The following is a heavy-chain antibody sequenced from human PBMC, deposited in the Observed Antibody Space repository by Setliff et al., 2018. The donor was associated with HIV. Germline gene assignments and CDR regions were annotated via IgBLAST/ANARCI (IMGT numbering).Heavy chain of an antibody. Sequence: ASVKVSCKASGYTFTSYGISWVRQAPGQGLEWMGWISAFNGNTKYSQKFQGRVTITRDTSASTAYMELSSLRSEDTAVYYCARSLERQWMVPYYMDVWGKGTTVTVSS. CDR1: GYTFTSYG. D-gene: IGHD6-19*01. CDR3: ARSLERQWMVPYYMDV. J-gene: IGHJ6*03. V-gene: IGHV1-18*01. CDR2: ISAFNGNT.